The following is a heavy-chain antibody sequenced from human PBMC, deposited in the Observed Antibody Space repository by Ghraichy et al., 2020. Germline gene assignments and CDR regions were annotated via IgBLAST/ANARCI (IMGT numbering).Heavy chain of an antibody. Sequence: GGSLRRSCAASGFTFSRNWMHWVRQAPGKGLVWVSRINSDGSSTAYADSVKGRFTISRDNAKNTLYLQMNSLRAEDTAVYYCARFYGDYIYGMDVWGQGTTVTVSS. CDR1: GFTFSRNW. CDR3: ARFYGDYIYGMDV. D-gene: IGHD4-17*01. J-gene: IGHJ6*02. CDR2: INSDGSST. V-gene: IGHV3-74*01.